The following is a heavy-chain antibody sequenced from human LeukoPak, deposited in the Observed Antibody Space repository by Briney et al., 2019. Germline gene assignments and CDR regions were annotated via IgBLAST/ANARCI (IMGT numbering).Heavy chain of an antibody. CDR3: ARDYSSGWRLDY. D-gene: IGHD6-19*01. V-gene: IGHV3-21*01. CDR1: GLTFSSYS. J-gene: IGHJ4*02. CDR2: ISSSSSYI. Sequence: GGSLRLSCAASGLTFSSYSINWVRQAPWKGLEWVSSISSSSSYIYYADSVKGRFTISRDNAKNSLYLQMNSLRAEDTAVYYCARDYSSGWRLDYWGQGTLVTVSS.